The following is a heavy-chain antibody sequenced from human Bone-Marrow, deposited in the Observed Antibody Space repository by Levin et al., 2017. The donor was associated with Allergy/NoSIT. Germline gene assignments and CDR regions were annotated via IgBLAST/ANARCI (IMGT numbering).Heavy chain of an antibody. D-gene: IGHD3-10*01. V-gene: IGHV2-70*01. Sequence: QTLSLTCSFSGFSISTSGMSVGWIRQPPGKALEWLALIDWDDDKYYSTSLKTRLTISRDTSKNQVVLTMTNMDPVDIATYYCARMVRGVIPAFDIWGHGTVVTVSS. CDR1: GFSISTSGMS. J-gene: IGHJ3*02. CDR3: ARMVRGVIPAFDI. CDR2: IDWDDDK.